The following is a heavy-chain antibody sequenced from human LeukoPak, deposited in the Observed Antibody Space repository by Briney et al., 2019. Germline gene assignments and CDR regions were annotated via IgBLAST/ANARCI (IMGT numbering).Heavy chain of an antibody. V-gene: IGHV4-59*01. CDR1: GGSISSYY. Sequence: SETLSLTCTVSGGSISSYYWSWIRQPPGKGLEWIGYIYYSGSTNYNPSLKSRVTISVDTSKNQFSLKLSSVTAADTAVYYCARDVRYFDPYNWFDPWGQGTLVTVSS. CDR3: ARDVRYFDPYNWFDP. D-gene: IGHD3-9*01. J-gene: IGHJ5*02. CDR2: IYYSGST.